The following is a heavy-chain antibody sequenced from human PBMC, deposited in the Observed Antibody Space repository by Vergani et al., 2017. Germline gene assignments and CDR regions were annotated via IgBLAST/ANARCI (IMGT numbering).Heavy chain of an antibody. Sequence: QLLESGGGLIQPGGSLRLSCAASGFTFNSYAMTWVRQAPGKGLEWVSGSNNNGGSTYYADSVKGRFTISRDNSKNTLYLQMTDLRAEDTATYYCAKVCGSTSCPYGGGAFDVWGHGTMVTVSS. V-gene: IGHV3-23*01. CDR3: AKVCGSTSCPYGGGAFDV. J-gene: IGHJ3*01. CDR1: GFTFNSYA. D-gene: IGHD2-2*01. CDR2: SNNNGGST.